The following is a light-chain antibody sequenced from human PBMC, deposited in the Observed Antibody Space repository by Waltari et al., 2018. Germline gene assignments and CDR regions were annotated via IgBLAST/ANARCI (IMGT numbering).Light chain of an antibody. CDR1: SSNIGSNY. J-gene: IGLJ2*01. V-gene: IGLV1-51*01. CDR3: KTWDRSLSAVV. CDR2: DNN. Sequence: QSVLTQPPSVSAAPGQKVPISCSGPSSNIGSNYVSCYQQLPGAAPKLLIYDNNKRPSGVPDRFSGSKSGTSATLGITGLQTEDEADYHCKTWDRSLSAVVFGGGTKLTVL.